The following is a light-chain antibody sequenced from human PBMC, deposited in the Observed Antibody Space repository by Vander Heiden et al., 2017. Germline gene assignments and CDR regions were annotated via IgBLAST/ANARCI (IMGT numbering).Light chain of an antibody. CDR2: DVT. CDR1: SSVVGSYNS. Sequence: QSALTQPPAAPGSPGQSVTISCTGTSSVVGSYNSAPWYHHYPDKAPTLLIYDVTKRPSGVPDRFSGSKSGNTASLTVSGLRAEDEADYSFSSYADTAKVVFGGGTKLTVL. J-gene: IGLJ2*01. CDR3: SSYADTAKVV. V-gene: IGLV2-8*01.